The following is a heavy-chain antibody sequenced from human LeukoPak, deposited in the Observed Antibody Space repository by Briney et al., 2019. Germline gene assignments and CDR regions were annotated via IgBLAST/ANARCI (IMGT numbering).Heavy chain of an antibody. CDR1: GFTFSSYA. D-gene: IGHD3-10*01. J-gene: IGHJ6*02. CDR3: AKGIRVPPLADYYCGMDV. V-gene: IGHV3-23*01. Sequence: GGSLRLSCAASGFTFSSYAMSWVRQAPGKGLEWVSAISGSGGSTYYADSVKGRFTISRDNSKNALYLQMNSLRAEDTAVYYCAKGIRVPPLADYYCGMDVWGQGTTVTVSS. CDR2: ISGSGGST.